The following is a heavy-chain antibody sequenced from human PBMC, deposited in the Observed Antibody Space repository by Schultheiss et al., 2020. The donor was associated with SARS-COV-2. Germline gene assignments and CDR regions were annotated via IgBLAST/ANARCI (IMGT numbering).Heavy chain of an antibody. CDR3: ASNLITMVRGVSDY. CDR1: GFTFSSYA. CDR2: ISSSGSTI. V-gene: IGHV3-48*03. Sequence: GGSLRLSCAASGFTFSSYAMSWVRQAPGKGLEWVSYISSSGSTIYYADSVKGRFTISRDNAKNSLYLQMNSLRAEDTAVYYCASNLITMVRGVSDYWGQGTLVTVSS. D-gene: IGHD3-10*01. J-gene: IGHJ4*02.